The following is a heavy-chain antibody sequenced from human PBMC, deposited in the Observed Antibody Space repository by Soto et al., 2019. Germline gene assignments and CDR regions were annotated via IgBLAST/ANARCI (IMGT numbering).Heavy chain of an antibody. CDR2: ISAYNGNT. D-gene: IGHD3-3*01. Sequence: ASVKVSCKASGYTFTSYGISWVRQAPGQGLEWMGWISAYNGNTNYAQKLQGRVTMTTDTSTSTAYMELRSLRSDDTAVYYCARDLITIFGVVIMGTDPCGYWGQGTLVTVSS. V-gene: IGHV1-18*01. CDR1: GYTFTSYG. J-gene: IGHJ4*02. CDR3: ARDLITIFGVVIMGTDPCGY.